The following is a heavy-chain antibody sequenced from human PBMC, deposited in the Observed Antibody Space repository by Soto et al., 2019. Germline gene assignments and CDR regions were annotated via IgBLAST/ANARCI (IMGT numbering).Heavy chain of an antibody. J-gene: IGHJ6*02. D-gene: IGHD3-3*01. CDR1: GGTFSSYA. V-gene: IGHV1-69*06. Sequence: GASVKVSCKASGGTFSSYAISWVRRAPGQGLEWMGGIIPIFGTANYAQKFQGRVTITADKSTSTAYMELSSLRSEDTAVYYCARDPVSPDYDFWSGSSSYYYYYGMDAWGQGTTVTVSS. CDR3: ARDPVSPDYDFWSGSSSYYYYYGMDA. CDR2: IIPIFGTA.